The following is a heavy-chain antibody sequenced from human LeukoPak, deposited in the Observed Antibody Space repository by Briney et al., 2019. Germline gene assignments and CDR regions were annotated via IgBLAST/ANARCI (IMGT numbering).Heavy chain of an antibody. J-gene: IGHJ4*02. Sequence: ASVKVSCKASGDTFTSYGITWVRQAPGQGLEWMGWITTYNGNTNYAQKLQGRVTMTTDTSTSTAYMELRSLKSDDTAVYYCARGRDWNYAFDYWGQGTLVTVSS. D-gene: IGHD1-7*01. CDR3: ARGRDWNYAFDY. CDR1: GDTFTSYG. CDR2: ITTYNGNT. V-gene: IGHV1-18*01.